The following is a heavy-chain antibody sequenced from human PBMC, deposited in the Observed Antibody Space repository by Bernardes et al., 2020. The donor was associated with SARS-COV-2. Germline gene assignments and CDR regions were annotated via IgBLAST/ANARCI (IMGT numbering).Heavy chain of an antibody. Sequence: GGSRRLSCAASGFTFNSSAMTWVRQAPGKGLEWVSIISGSGTRTYYADSVKGRFTISRDNSKNTLYLQMNSLKGEDTAEYYCANHIVGAAPNDYRGRGTLVTVSS. J-gene: IGHJ4*02. CDR1: GFTFNSSA. CDR2: ISGSGTRT. CDR3: ANHIVGAAPNDY. D-gene: IGHD1-26*01. V-gene: IGHV3-23*01.